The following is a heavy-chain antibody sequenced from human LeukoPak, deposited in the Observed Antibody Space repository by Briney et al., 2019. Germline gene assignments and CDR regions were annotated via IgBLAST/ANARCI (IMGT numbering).Heavy chain of an antibody. D-gene: IGHD5-18*01. V-gene: IGHV3-30*18. CDR3: AKGGYSYGSGFDY. CDR1: GFTFSSYG. Sequence: GGSLRLSCAASGFTFSSYGMDWVRQAPGKGLEWVAVISYDGSNKYYADSVKGRFTISRDNSKNTLYLQMNSLRAEDTAVYYCAKGGYSYGSGFDYWGQGTLVTVSS. CDR2: ISYDGSNK. J-gene: IGHJ4*02.